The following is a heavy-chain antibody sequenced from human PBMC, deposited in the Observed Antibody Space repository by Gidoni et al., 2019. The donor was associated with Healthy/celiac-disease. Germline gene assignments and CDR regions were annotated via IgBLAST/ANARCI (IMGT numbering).Heavy chain of an antibody. J-gene: IGHJ3*02. CDR3: TTEEYYDSSGYYFPDAFDI. V-gene: IGHV3-15*01. Sequence: EVQLVESGGGLVQPGGSLRLSCAASGFTFSNAWMSLVRQAPGKGLEWVGRIKSKTDGGTTDYAATVKGRFTISRDDSKNTLYLKMNSLKTEDTAVYYCTTEEYYDSSGYYFPDAFDIWGQGTMVTVSS. D-gene: IGHD3-22*01. CDR1: GFTFSNAW. CDR2: IKSKTDGGTT.